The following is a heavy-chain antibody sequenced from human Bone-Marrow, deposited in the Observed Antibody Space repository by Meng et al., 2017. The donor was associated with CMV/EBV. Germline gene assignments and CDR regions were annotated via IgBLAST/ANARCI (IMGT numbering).Heavy chain of an antibody. CDR3: AKDKRRYCSSTSCWWYFDL. CDR2: ISYDGSNK. V-gene: IGHV3-30*18. Sequence: TFSSYSMHWVRQAPGKGLEWVAVISYDGSNKYYADSVKGRFTISRDNSKNTLYLQMNSLRAEDTAVYYCAKDKRRYCSSTSCWWYFDLWGRGTLVSLL. D-gene: IGHD2-2*01. CDR1: TFSSYS. J-gene: IGHJ2*01.